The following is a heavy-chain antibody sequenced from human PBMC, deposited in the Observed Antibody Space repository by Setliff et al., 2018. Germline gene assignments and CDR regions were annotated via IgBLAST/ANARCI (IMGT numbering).Heavy chain of an antibody. CDR2: IYPGDSDT. CDR3: ARSRSNFWSGYFNWFDP. V-gene: IGHV5-51*01. Sequence: PGESLKISCKASEYSFTTYWIGWVRQMPGKGLEWMGIIYPGDSDTRYSPSFQGQVTISADKSISTAYLQWSSLKASDTAMYYCARSRSNFWSGYFNWFDPWGQGTLVTVSS. D-gene: IGHD3-3*01. J-gene: IGHJ5*02. CDR1: EYSFTTYW.